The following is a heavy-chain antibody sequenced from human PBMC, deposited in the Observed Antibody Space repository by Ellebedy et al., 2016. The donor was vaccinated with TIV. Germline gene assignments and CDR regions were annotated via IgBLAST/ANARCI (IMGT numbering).Heavy chain of an antibody. CDR1: GGSISSGDYY. D-gene: IGHD1-14*01. V-gene: IGHV4-30-4*01. J-gene: IGHJ4*02. CDR3: ATSDHAMTEPFDY. Sequence: SETLSLXXTVSGGSISSGDYYWSWIRQPPGKGLEWIGYIYYSGSTYYNPSLKSRVTISVDTSKNQFSLKLSSVTAADTAVYYCATSDHAMTEPFDYWGQGTLVTVSS. CDR2: IYYSGST.